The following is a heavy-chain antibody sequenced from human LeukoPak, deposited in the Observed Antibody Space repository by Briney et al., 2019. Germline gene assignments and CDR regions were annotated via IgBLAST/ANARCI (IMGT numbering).Heavy chain of an antibody. CDR3: ARPKSAVEDAFDI. J-gene: IGHJ3*02. Sequence: ASVKVSCKASGYTFTGYYMHWVRQAPGQGLEWMGWINPNSGGTNYAQKFQGRVTMTRDTSISTAYMELSRLRSDDTAVYYCARPKSAVEDAFDIWGQGTMVTASS. D-gene: IGHD6-13*01. V-gene: IGHV1-2*02. CDR2: INPNSGGT. CDR1: GYTFTGYY.